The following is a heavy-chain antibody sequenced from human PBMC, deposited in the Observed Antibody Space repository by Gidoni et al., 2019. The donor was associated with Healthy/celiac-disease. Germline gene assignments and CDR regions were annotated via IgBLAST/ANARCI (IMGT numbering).Heavy chain of an antibody. D-gene: IGHD3-3*01. V-gene: IGHV4-30-4*01. CDR1: GGSISSGDYY. CDR3: ARTYYDFWSGYLSYYYGMDV. Sequence: QVQLQESGPGLVKPSQTLSLTCTVSGGSISSGDYYWSWIRQPPGKGLEWIGYIYYSGSTYYNPSLKSRVTISVDTSKNQFSLKLSSVTAADTAVYYCARTYYDFWSGYLSYYYGMDVWGQGTTVTVSS. CDR2: IYYSGST. J-gene: IGHJ6*02.